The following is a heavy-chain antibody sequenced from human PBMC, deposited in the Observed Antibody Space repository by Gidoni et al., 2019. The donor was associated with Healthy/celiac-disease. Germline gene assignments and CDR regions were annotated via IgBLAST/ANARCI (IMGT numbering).Heavy chain of an antibody. J-gene: IGHJ6*02. Sequence: QVQLVQSGAEVKKPGSSVQVSCKASGGTFSSYAISWVRQAPGQGLEWMGGIIPIFGTANYAQKFQGRVTITADESTSTAYMELSSLRSEDTAVYYCASSEPGRSSSWYQTYYYYGMDVWGQGTTVTVSS. CDR1: GGTFSSYA. CDR3: ASSEPGRSSSWYQTYYYYGMDV. D-gene: IGHD6-13*01. V-gene: IGHV1-69*01. CDR2: IIPIFGTA.